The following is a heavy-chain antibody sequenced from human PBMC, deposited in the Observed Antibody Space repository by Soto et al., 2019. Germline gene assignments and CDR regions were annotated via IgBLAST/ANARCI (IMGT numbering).Heavy chain of an antibody. CDR1: RYSFSSYW. J-gene: IGHJ1*01. CDR3: ARLAPNYASSGYYYVSQYCQH. CDR2: IYPGDSDT. Sequence: LKAYCKGGRYSFSSYWIDRVSKMPGKGLEWMGIIYPGDSDTRYSPSFQGQVTISADKSISTAYLQWSSLKASDTAMYYCARLAPNYASSGYYYVSQYCQHWCQGTLVPVSS. V-gene: IGHV5-51*01. D-gene: IGHD3-22*01.